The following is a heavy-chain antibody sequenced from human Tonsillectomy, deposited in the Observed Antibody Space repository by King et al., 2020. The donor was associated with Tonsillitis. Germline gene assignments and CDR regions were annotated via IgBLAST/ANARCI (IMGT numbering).Heavy chain of an antibody. CDR1: GFTFSSYW. Sequence: VQLVESGGGLVQPGGSLRLSCAASGFTFSSYWMHWVRQAPGKGLVWVSRINSDGSSTSYADSVKGRFTISRDNAKNTLFLQMNSLRAEDTAVYYCGRGGMVRGAPHAFDIWGQGTMVTVSS. D-gene: IGHD3-10*01. CDR2: INSDGSST. CDR3: GRGGMVRGAPHAFDI. J-gene: IGHJ3*02. V-gene: IGHV3-74*01.